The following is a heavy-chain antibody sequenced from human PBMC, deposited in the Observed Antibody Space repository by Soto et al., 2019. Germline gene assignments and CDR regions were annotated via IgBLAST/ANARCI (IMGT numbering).Heavy chain of an antibody. D-gene: IGHD1-26*01. V-gene: IGHV4-59*01. CDR2: IYYSGST. J-gene: IGHJ4*02. Sequence: SETLSLTCTVSGDSISSYYWSWIRQPPGKGLEWIGYIYYSGSTNYNPSLKSRVTISVDTSKNQFSLKLSSVTAADTAVYYCATFVGATHTFDYWGQGTLVTVFS. CDR3: ATFVGATHTFDY. CDR1: GDSISSYY.